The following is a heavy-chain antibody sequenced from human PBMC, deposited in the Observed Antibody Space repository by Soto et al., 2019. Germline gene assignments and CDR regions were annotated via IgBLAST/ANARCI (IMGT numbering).Heavy chain of an antibody. CDR3: AREGDGYKYYFDY. CDR2: IISIFGRA. D-gene: IGHD5-12*01. V-gene: IGHV1-69*05. CDR1: GGTFNRYA. Sequence: SVKVSCKASGGTFNRYAISWVRQAPGQGLEWMGGIISIFGRADSVKGRFTISRDNSKNTMYLQMNSLRPEDTAVYYCAREGDGYKYYFDYWGQGTLVTVSS. J-gene: IGHJ4*02.